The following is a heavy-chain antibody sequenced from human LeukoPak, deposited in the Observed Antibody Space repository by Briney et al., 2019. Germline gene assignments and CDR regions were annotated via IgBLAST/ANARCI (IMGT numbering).Heavy chain of an antibody. D-gene: IGHD5-18*01. CDR1: GFTVSSNY. V-gene: IGHV3-53*01. Sequence: PGGSLRLPCAASGFTVSSNYMSWVRQAPGKGLEWVSVIYSGGSTYYADSVKGRFTISRDNAKNSLYLQMNSLRAEDTAVYYCARARWIRAPFDYWGQGTLVTVSS. J-gene: IGHJ4*02. CDR3: ARARWIRAPFDY. CDR2: IYSGGST.